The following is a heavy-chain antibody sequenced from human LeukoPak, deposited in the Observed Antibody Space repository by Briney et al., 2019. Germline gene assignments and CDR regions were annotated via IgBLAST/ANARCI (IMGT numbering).Heavy chain of an antibody. D-gene: IGHD2-15*01. CDR1: GGSISSGDYQ. CDR2: IYYSGST. Sequence: PSETLSLTCTVSGGSISSGDYQWNWIRQHPGKGLEWIGYIYYSGSTYYNPSLKNRVTISVDTSKNQFSLKLSSVTAADTAVYYCARSWGTAAGYFDYWGQGTLVTVSS. J-gene: IGHJ4*02. CDR3: ARSWGTAAGYFDY. V-gene: IGHV4-31*03.